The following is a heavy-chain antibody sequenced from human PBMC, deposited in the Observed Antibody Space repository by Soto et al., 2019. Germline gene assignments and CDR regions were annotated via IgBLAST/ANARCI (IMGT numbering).Heavy chain of an antibody. J-gene: IGHJ6*02. Sequence: QVQLQESGPGLVKPSQTLSLTCTVSGGSISSGDYYWSWIRQPPGKGLEWIGYIYYSGSTYYNPSLKSRVTISVDTSKNQFSLKLSSVTAADTAVYYCAGGEYEFWSEVVITTYYYYGMDVWGQGTTVTVSS. CDR1: GGSISSGDYY. D-gene: IGHD3-3*01. CDR2: IYYSGST. CDR3: AGGEYEFWSEVVITTYYYYGMDV. V-gene: IGHV4-30-4*01.